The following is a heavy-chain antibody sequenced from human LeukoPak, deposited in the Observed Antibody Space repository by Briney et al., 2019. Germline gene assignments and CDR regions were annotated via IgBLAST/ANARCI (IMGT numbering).Heavy chain of an antibody. D-gene: IGHD3-22*01. CDR2: IYPGDSDT. CDR1: GYSFTSYW. V-gene: IGHV5-51*01. CDR3: ARPSSYYYDSSGPQWDAFDI. J-gene: IGHJ3*02. Sequence: GESLKISFKGSGYSFTSYWIGWVRQMPGKVLEWMGIIYPGDSDTRYSPSFQGQVTISADKSISPAYLQWSSLTASDTAMYYCARPSSYYYDSSGPQWDAFDIWGQGTMVTVSS.